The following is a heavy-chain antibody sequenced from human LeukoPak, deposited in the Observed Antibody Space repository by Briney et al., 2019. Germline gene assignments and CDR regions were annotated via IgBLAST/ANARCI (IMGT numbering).Heavy chain of an antibody. D-gene: IGHD6-19*01. Sequence: KPSETLSLTCTVSGSSSSSYYWSWIRQPAGKGLEWIGRIYTSGSTNYNPSLKSRVTMSVDTSKNQFSLKLSSVTAADTAVYYCASHSSGWYREAFDIWGQGTMVTVSS. CDR2: IYTSGST. V-gene: IGHV4-4*07. CDR1: GSSSSSYY. J-gene: IGHJ3*02. CDR3: ASHSSGWYREAFDI.